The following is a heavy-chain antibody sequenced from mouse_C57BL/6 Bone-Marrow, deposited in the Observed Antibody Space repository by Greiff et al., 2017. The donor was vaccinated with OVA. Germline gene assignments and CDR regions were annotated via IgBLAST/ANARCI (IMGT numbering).Heavy chain of an antibody. J-gene: IGHJ1*03. CDR1: GYTFTDYY. V-gene: IGHV1-77*01. CDR2: IGPGSGST. D-gene: IGHD1-1*01. CDR3: ARGGITTVVAHWYFDG. Sequence: QVQLQQSGAELVKPGASVKKSCKASGYTFTDYYINWVKQRPGQGLEWIGKIGPGSGSTYYNEKFKGKATLTADKSSSTAYMQLSSLTSEDSAVYFCARGGITTVVAHWYFDGWGTGTTVTVSS.